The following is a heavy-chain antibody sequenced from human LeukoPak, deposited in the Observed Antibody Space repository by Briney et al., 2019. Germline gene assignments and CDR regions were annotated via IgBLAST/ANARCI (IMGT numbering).Heavy chain of an antibody. CDR1: GGSISSGSYY. D-gene: IGHD2-2*03. CDR2: IYTSGST. Sequence: SETLSLTCTVSGGSISSGSYYWSWIRQPAGKGLEWIGRIYTSGSTNYNPSLKSRVTISVDTSKNQFSLKLSSVTAADTAVYYCARDGGYCSSTSCPGAYYYYYMDVWGKGTTVTVSS. J-gene: IGHJ6*03. CDR3: ARDGGYCSSTSCPGAYYYYYMDV. V-gene: IGHV4-61*02.